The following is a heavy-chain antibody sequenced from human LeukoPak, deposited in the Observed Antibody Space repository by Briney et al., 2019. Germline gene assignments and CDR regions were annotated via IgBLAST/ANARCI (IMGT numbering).Heavy chain of an antibody. CDR2: ISGSGGST. D-gene: IGHD2-2*01. V-gene: IGHV3-23*01. CDR1: GFTFSSYA. Sequence: GGSLRLSCAASGFTFSSYAMSWVRQAPGKGLEWVSAISGSGGSTYYADSVKGRLTISRDNSKNTLYLQMNSLRAEDTAVYYCAKEGQKYCSSTSCYFDYWGQGTLVTVSS. CDR3: AKEGQKYCSSTSCYFDY. J-gene: IGHJ4*02.